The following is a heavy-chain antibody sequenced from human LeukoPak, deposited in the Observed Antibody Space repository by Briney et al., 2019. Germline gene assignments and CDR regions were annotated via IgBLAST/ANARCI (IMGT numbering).Heavy chain of an antibody. D-gene: IGHD6-6*01. CDR2: IYYSGST. CDR3: ARRRAPTQYSSFAFDF. V-gene: IGHV4-59*01. CDR1: GGSMSSYY. Sequence: KPSEPLSLPCTVSGGSMSSYYWSWLRQPPGKGLEWLGYIYYSGSTNYNPSLKSRFTISVDTCKNQFSLKLSSVTAADTAVYYCARRRAPTQYSSFAFDFWGQGTMVTVSS. J-gene: IGHJ3*01.